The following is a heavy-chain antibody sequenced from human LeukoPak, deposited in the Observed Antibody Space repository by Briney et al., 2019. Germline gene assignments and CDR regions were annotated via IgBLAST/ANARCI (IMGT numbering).Heavy chain of an antibody. J-gene: IGHJ4*02. CDR3: ARESSTVVTLTDY. CDR2: IYYSGST. CDR1: GGSISSYY. Sequence: SETLSLTCTVSGGSISSYYWSWIRQPPGKGLEWIGYIYYSGSTNYNPSLKSRVTISVDRSKNQFSLKLSSVTAADTAVYYCARESSTVVTLTDYWGQGTLVTVSS. D-gene: IGHD4-23*01. V-gene: IGHV4-59*12.